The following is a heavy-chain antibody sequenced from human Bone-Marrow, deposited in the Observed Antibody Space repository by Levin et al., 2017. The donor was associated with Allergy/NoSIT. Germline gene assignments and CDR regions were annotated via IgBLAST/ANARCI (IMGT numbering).Heavy chain of an antibody. CDR2: VYYSGST. Sequence: SGPTLVKPTETLTLTCTVSGFSLSNSRIGVSWIRQPPGKGLEWIGYVYYSGSTNYDPSLKSRVTISLDTSKNQVSLRLTSVTVADTAVYYCAREGSECTGGTCYDSWGQGTVVTVSS. V-gene: IGHV4-61*01. J-gene: IGHJ4*02. CDR3: AREGSECTGGTCYDS. CDR1: GFSLSNSRIG. D-gene: IGHD2-8*02.